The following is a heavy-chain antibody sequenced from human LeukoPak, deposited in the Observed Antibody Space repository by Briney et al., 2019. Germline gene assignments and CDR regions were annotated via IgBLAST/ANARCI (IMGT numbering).Heavy chain of an antibody. V-gene: IGHV3-66*01. CDR1: GITVRNIY. Sequence: GSLRLSCGASGITVRNIYMSRVRQGPGLGLVGVSIIYSAGHTYYADSVKGRFTISRDSSKDTLYLQMNSLRAEDTAVYYCARRLSSSWSHDYWGQGTLVTVSS. CDR3: ARRLSSSWSHDY. D-gene: IGHD6-13*01. CDR2: IYSAGHT. J-gene: IGHJ4*02.